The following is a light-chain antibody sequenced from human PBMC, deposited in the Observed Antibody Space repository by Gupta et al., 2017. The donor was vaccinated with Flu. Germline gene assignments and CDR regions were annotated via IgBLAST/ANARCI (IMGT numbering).Light chain of an antibody. CDR2: KAS. CDR3: QHDHYSPVT. V-gene: IGKV1-5*03. CDR1: QSVTTS. J-gene: IGKJ1*01. Sequence: DIHLAQSPSTLSASVADSVTITCRASQSVTTSLAWYQQQPGKAPKLVILKASSLESGVPSRFSGSGSGTAFTLSITGPQPDDSATYYCQHDHYSPVTFGQGTKVEI.